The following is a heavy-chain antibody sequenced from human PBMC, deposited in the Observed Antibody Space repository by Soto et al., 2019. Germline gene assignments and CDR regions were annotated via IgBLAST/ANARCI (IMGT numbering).Heavy chain of an antibody. CDR1: GFTFSTSA. CDR2: ISGSGGST. Sequence: PGGSLRLSCAASGFTFSTSAMSWVRQAPGRGLEWVSGISGSGGSTYYADSVKGRFTISRDNSENTLYLQMNSLGADDTAVYYCAKCHYRPLDAFDIWGQGTMVTVS. CDR3: AKCHYRPLDAFDI. J-gene: IGHJ3*02. V-gene: IGHV3-23*01. D-gene: IGHD3-10*01.